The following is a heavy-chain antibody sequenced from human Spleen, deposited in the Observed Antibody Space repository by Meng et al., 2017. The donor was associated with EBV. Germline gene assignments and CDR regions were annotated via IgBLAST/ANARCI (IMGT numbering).Heavy chain of an antibody. CDR3: ARGSGDYLKLDCFDP. Sequence: VHLQQGGTGLLKPSETLSLTCGVEGGSFSGYYWSWIRQSPGKGLQWIGEINHSGDTVYDPSLKSRVTISIDTSKYQFSLNLTSVTAADTALYYCARGSGDYLKLDCFDPWGQGTLVTDSS. CDR1: GGSFSGYY. J-gene: IGHJ5*02. D-gene: IGHD4-17*01. V-gene: IGHV4-34*01. CDR2: INHSGDT.